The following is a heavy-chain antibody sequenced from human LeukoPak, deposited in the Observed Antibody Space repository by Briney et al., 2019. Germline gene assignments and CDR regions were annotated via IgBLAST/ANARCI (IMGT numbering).Heavy chain of an antibody. CDR3: ARDLRKLRYLDY. J-gene: IGHJ4*02. Sequence: GGSLRLSCAASGFTFSSYAMSWVRQAPGKGLEWVSLISDSGGSTYYADSVKGRFTISRDNSKNTLSLQMNSLRAEDAALYYCARDLRKLRYLDYWGRGTLVTVSS. CDR1: GFTFSSYA. D-gene: IGHD3-9*01. CDR2: ISDSGGST. V-gene: IGHV3-23*01.